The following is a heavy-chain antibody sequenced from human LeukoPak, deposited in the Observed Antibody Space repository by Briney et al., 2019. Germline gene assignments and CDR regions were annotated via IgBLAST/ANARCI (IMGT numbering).Heavy chain of an antibody. D-gene: IGHD1-26*01. J-gene: IGHJ4*02. V-gene: IGHV3-74*01. Sequence: GGSLRLSCSASGFTFSSYWMHWVRQAPGKGLVWVSRITSDGSSTSHADSVKGRFTISRDNAKNTLYLQMNSLRAEDTAVYYCSRGVGATDSWGQGTLVTVSS. CDR3: SRGVGATDS. CDR1: GFTFSSYW. CDR2: ITSDGSST.